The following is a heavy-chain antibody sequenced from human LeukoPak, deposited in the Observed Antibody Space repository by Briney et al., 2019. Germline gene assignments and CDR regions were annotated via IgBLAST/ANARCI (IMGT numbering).Heavy chain of an antibody. V-gene: IGHV1-18*01. J-gene: IGHJ4*02. CDR2: ISPYNGNT. CDR3: ARVNLRAFDF. Sequence: ASVKVSCKVSGYTFTNYGFSWVRQAPGQGLEWMGWISPYNGNTNFAQKLQGRVTMTTDTSTRTAYTELRSLRSDDTAVYYCARVNLRAFDFWGQGTLVTVSS. CDR1: GYTFTNYG.